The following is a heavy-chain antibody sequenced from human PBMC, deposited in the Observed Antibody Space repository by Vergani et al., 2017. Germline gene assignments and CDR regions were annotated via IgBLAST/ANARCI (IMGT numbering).Heavy chain of an antibody. CDR3: AKGGVEMATSFDY. V-gene: IGHV3-30*18. CDR2: ISYDGSNK. Sequence: VQLLESGGGLVQPGGSLRLSCAASGFTFSSYGMHWVRQAPGKGLEWVAVISYDGSNKYYADSVKGRFTISRDNSKNTLYLQMNSLRAEDTAVYYCAKGGVEMATSFDYWGQGTLVTVSS. CDR1: GFTFSSYG. J-gene: IGHJ4*02. D-gene: IGHD5-24*01.